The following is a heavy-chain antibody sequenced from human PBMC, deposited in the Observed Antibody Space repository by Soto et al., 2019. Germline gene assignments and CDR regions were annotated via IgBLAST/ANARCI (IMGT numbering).Heavy chain of an antibody. J-gene: IGHJ4*02. CDR3: ARDHGGNSGYFDY. V-gene: IGHV4-59*01. Sequence: SETLSLTCTVSGGSISSYYWSWIRQPPGKGLEWIGYIYYSGGTNYNPTLKSRVTISVDTSKNQFSLKLSSVTAADTAVYYCARDHGGNSGYFDYWGQGTLVTVSS. D-gene: IGHD2-21*02. CDR2: IYYSGGT. CDR1: GGSISSYY.